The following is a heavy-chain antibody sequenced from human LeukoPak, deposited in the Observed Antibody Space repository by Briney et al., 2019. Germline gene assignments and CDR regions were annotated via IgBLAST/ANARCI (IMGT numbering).Heavy chain of an antibody. Sequence: SVKVSCKASRGTFSSYAISWVRQAPGQGLEWMGGIIPIFGTANYAQKFQGRVTITTDESTSTAYMELSSLRSEDTAVYYCARPNASGYSYGYDYWGQGTLVTVSS. CDR3: ARPNASGYSYGYDY. CDR1: RGTFSSYA. J-gene: IGHJ4*02. D-gene: IGHD5-18*01. V-gene: IGHV1-69*05. CDR2: IIPIFGTA.